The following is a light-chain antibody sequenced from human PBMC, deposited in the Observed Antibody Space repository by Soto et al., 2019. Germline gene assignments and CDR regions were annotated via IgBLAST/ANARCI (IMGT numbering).Light chain of an antibody. V-gene: IGKV3-11*01. CDR1: QSVNKY. CDR2: DAS. J-gene: IGKJ4*01. Sequence: EIVLTQSPATLSLSPGERATLSCRASQSVNKYLAWYQQKPGQAPRLLIYDASDRAAGTPARFSGRGSGTDFTLTISSLDPEDFAVYYCQQYGSSPLTFGGGTKVDIK. CDR3: QQYGSSPLT.